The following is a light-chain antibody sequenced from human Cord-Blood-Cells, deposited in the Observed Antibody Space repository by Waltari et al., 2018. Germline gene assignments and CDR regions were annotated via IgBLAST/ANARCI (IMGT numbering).Light chain of an antibody. CDR3: CSYAGSYPYV. CDR1: SSDVGGYNY. Sequence: QSALTQPRSVSGSPGQSVTISCTGTSSDVGGYNYVFWYQRHPGKAPKLMIYDVSKRPSGVPDRFSGSKSGNTASLTISGLQAEDEADYYCCSYAGSYPYVFGTGTKVTVL. V-gene: IGLV2-11*01. CDR2: DVS. J-gene: IGLJ1*01.